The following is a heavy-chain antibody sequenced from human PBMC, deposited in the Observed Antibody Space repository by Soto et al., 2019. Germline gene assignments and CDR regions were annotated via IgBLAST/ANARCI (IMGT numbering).Heavy chain of an antibody. D-gene: IGHD2-15*01. CDR1: GGSFSGYY. V-gene: IGHV4-34*01. CDR3: ARGRYCSGGSCYRPYLLEDY. J-gene: IGHJ4*02. CDR2: INHSGST. Sequence: SETLSLTCAVYGGSFSGYYWSWIRQPPGKGLEWIGEINHSGSTNYNPSLKSRVTISVDTSKNQFSLKLSSVTAADTAVYYCARGRYCSGGSCYRPYLLEDYWGQGTLVTVSS.